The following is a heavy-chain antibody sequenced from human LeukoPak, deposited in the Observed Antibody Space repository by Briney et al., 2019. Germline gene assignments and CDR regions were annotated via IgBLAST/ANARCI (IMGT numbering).Heavy chain of an antibody. CDR2: TYYSGST. V-gene: IGHV4-39*01. Sequence: SETLSLTCTVSGGSISSSSYYWGWIRQPPGKGLEWIGSTYYSGSTYYNPSLKSRVTISVDTSKNQFSLKLSSVTAADTAVYYCARLITMIVVVPWFDPWGQGTLVTVSS. CDR3: ARLITMIVVVPWFDP. CDR1: GGSISSSSYY. D-gene: IGHD3-22*01. J-gene: IGHJ5*02.